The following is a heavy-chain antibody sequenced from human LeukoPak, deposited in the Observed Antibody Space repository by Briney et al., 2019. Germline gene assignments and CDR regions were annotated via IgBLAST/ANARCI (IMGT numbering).Heavy chain of an antibody. CDR3: ARDLAYCGGDCY. CDR1: GYTFTSYA. V-gene: IGHV1-3*01. D-gene: IGHD2-21*02. CDR2: INAGNGNT. Sequence: GASVKVSCKASGYTFTSYAMHWVRQAPGQRLEWMGWINAGNGNTKYSQKFQGRVTITRDTSASTAYMELSSLRSGDTAVYYCARDLAYCGGDCYWGQGTLVTVSS. J-gene: IGHJ4*02.